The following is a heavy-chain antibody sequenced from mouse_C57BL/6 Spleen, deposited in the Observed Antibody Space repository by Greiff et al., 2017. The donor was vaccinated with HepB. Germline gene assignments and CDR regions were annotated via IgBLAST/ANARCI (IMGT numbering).Heavy chain of an antibody. Sequence: EVQLVESGGGLVKPGGSLKLSCAASGFTFSDYGMHWVRQAPEKGLEWVAYISSGSSTIYYADTVKGRFTISRDNAKNTLFLQMTSLRSEDTAMYYCARPPFYDDYRYAMDYWGQGTSVTGSS. V-gene: IGHV5-17*01. D-gene: IGHD2-4*01. J-gene: IGHJ4*01. CDR2: ISSGSSTI. CDR1: GFTFSDYG. CDR3: ARPPFYDDYRYAMDY.